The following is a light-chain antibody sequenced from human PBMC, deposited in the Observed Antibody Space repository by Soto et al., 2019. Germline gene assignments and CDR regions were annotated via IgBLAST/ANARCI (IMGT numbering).Light chain of an antibody. CDR3: QQYGSSGT. Sequence: PGERATLSCRASQSVSGSYLAWYQQKPGQAPRLLVYDTSTRATGIPDRYSGSGSGTDFTLTISRLEPEDFAVYYCQQYGSSGTFGQGTKVDIK. CDR2: DTS. J-gene: IGKJ1*01. V-gene: IGKV3-20*01. CDR1: QSVSGSY.